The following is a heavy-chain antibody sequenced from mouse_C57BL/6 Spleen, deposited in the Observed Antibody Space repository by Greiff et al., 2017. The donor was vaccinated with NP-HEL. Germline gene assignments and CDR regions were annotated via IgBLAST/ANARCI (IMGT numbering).Heavy chain of an antibody. CDR2: ISSGSSTI. D-gene: IGHD2-5*01. V-gene: IGHV5-17*01. CDR1: GFTFSDYG. Sequence: EVKVVESGGGLVKPGGSLKLSCAASGFTFSDYGMHWVRQAPEKGLEWVAYISSGSSTIYYADTVKGRFTISRDNAKNTLFLQMTSLRSEDTAMYYCARPLYYSNLYFDYWGQGTTLTVSS. CDR3: ARPLYYSNLYFDY. J-gene: IGHJ2*01.